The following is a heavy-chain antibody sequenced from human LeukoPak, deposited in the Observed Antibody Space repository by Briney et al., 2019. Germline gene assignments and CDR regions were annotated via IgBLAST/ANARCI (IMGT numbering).Heavy chain of an antibody. CDR2: ISSSGSTI. CDR1: GFTFSDYY. D-gene: IGHD4-17*01. Sequence: PGGSLRLSCAASGFTFSDYYMSWIRQAPGKGLEWVSYISSSGSTIYYADSVKGRFTISRDNAKNSLYLQMNSLRAEDTAVYYCARASTVTPRGSGYYYYMDVWGKGTTVTISS. CDR3: ARASTVTPRGSGYYYYMDV. J-gene: IGHJ6*03. V-gene: IGHV3-11*01.